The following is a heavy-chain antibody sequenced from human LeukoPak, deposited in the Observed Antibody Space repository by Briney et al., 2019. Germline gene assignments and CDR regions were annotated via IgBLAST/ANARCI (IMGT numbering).Heavy chain of an antibody. CDR1: GFTVSSNY. J-gene: IGHJ4*02. CDR2: IYSGGST. CDR3: ASAGGDYGDYEGLDLSY. D-gene: IGHD4-17*01. V-gene: IGHV3-53*01. Sequence: GGSLRLSCAASGFTVSSNYMSWVRQAPGKGLEWVSVIYSGGSTYYADSVKGRFTISRDNSKNTLYLQMNSLRAEDTAVYYCASAGGDYGDYEGLDLSYWGQGTLVTVSS.